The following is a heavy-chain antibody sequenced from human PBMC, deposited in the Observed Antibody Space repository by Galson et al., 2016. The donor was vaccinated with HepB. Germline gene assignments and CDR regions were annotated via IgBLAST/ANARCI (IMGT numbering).Heavy chain of an antibody. D-gene: IGHD5-24*01. CDR3: ARGRRDPSGDNYEWVDP. V-gene: IGHV1-69*13. CDR2: IIPILGTA. CDR1: GYTFTSYG. Sequence: SVKVSCKASGYTFTSYGISWVRQAPGQGLEWMGGIIPILGTAHYAQKFQGRVTIPADESTSTTYMELSSLRSEDTAVYYCARGRRDPSGDNYEWVDPWGQGTPVTVSS. J-gene: IGHJ5*02.